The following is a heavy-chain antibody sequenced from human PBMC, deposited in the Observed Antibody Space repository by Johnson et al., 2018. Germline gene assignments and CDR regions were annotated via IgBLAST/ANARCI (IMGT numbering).Heavy chain of an antibody. CDR3: ARGRDGGFEI. J-gene: IGHJ3*02. CDR2: LGTAADT. Sequence: EVQLVQSGGGLVEPGGSLRLSCAASGFTFSSYDMFWVRQVIGKGLEWVSSLGTAADTYYSTSVKGRFTISSENAKNSFFIQMNSLTAGDTSVYFCARGRDGGFEIWGQGTMVTFSS. D-gene: IGHD2-21*01. V-gene: IGHV3-13*01. CDR1: GFTFSSYD.